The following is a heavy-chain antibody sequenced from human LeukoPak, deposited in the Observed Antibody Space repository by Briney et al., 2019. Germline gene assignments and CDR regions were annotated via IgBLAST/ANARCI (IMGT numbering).Heavy chain of an antibody. J-gene: IGHJ4*02. D-gene: IGHD2-15*01. V-gene: IGHV3-30*03. CDR3: ARVVAPTYNFGVVDY. CDR1: GFTFSNYG. Sequence: PGGSLRLSCAASGFTFSNYGIHWVRQTPGKGLEWVAVISYDGNNKYYADSVKGRFTISRDNSKNTVSLHMNGLRAEDTAVYYCARVVAPTYNFGVVDYCGQGTLVSVYS. CDR2: ISYDGNNK.